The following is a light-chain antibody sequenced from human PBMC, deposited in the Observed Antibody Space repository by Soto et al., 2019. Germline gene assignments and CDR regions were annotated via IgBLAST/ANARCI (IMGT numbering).Light chain of an antibody. J-gene: IGLJ2*01. CDR2: SND. CDR1: SSNIGSNT. CDR3: VTWDNSLSAPVV. Sequence: QAVVTQPPSTSGTPGQRVTISCSGSSSNIGSNTVTWYQQLPGTAPKLLIYSNDQRPSGVPDRFSGSKSGTSATLGITGLQTGDEADYYCVTWDNSLSAPVVFGGGTKLTVL. V-gene: IGLV1-44*01.